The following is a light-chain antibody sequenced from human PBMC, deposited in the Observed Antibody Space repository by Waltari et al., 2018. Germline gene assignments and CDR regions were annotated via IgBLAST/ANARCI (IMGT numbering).Light chain of an antibody. V-gene: IGLV2-14*01. CDR2: EVS. CDR3: SSYTNSGNVV. Sequence: QAITISCTGTSSDIGRYNYVSWYQQHPGKAPKLVISEVSNRPSGVSNRFSGSKSGNTASLTISGLQAEDGAHYYCSSYTNSGNVVFGGGTKLTVL. J-gene: IGLJ2*01. CDR1: SSDIGRYNY.